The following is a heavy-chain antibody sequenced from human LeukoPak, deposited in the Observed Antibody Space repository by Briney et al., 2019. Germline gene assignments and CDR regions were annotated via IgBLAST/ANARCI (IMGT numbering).Heavy chain of an antibody. D-gene: IGHD6-13*01. Sequence: ASVKVSCKASGYTFTGYYMHWVRQAPGQGLEWMGWINPNSGGTNYAQKFQGRVTMTRDTSISTAYMDLSRLRSDDTAVYYCARDHQQLVFGFDPWGQGTLVTVSS. J-gene: IGHJ5*02. V-gene: IGHV1-2*02. CDR3: ARDHQQLVFGFDP. CDR2: INPNSGGT. CDR1: GYTFTGYY.